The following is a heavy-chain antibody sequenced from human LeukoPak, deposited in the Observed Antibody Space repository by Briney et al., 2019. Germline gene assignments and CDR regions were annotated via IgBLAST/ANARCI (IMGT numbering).Heavy chain of an antibody. CDR2: INPNSGGT. Sequence: ASVKLSCNASGYTFTGYYMHWMRQAPGQGLELMGWINPNSGGTNYAKKFQGRVTMTRDTSISTAYMELSRLRSDDTAVYYCARDSGYDATDYWGQGTLVTVSS. CDR3: ARDSGYDATDY. V-gene: IGHV1-2*02. D-gene: IGHD5-12*01. CDR1: GYTFTGYY. J-gene: IGHJ4*02.